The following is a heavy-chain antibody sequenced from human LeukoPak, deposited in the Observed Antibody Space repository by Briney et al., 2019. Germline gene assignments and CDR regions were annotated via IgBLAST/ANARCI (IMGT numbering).Heavy chain of an antibody. CDR2: IRSKAYGGTT. CDR1: GFTFGDYA. CDR3: TREGCSSTSCYDFDY. Sequence: PGGSLRLSCTASGFTFGDYAMSWVRQAPGKGLEWVGFIRSKAYGGTTEYAASVKGRFTISRDDSKSIAYLQMNSLKTEDTAVYYCTREGCSSTSCYDFDYWGQGTLVTVSS. D-gene: IGHD2-2*01. V-gene: IGHV3-49*04. J-gene: IGHJ4*02.